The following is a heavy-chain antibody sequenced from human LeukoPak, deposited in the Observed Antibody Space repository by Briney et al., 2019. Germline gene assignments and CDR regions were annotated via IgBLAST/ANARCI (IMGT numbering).Heavy chain of an antibody. CDR3: ARDGAIASALVY. D-gene: IGHD6-13*01. CDR2: INHRGST. CDR1: GGSFSNYY. J-gene: IGHJ4*02. Sequence: SETLSLTCAVYGGSFSNYYWSWIRQPPGKGLEWIGEINHRGSTNYNPSLKSRVTISVETSKNQFSLKLSSVTAADTAVYYCARDGAIASALVYWGQGTLVTVSS. V-gene: IGHV4-34*01.